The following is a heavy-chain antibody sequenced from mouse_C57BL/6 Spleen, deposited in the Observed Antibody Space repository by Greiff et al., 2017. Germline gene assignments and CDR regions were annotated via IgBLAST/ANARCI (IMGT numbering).Heavy chain of an antibody. V-gene: IGHV1-52*01. J-gene: IGHJ2*01. CDR3: AREEAYGSALDY. D-gene: IGHD1-1*01. CDR2: IDPSDSET. Sequence: QVQLQQPGAELVRPGSSVKLSCKASGYTFTSYWMHWVKQRPIQGLEWIGNIDPSDSETHYNQKFKDKATLTVDKSSSTAYMQLSSLTSEDSAVYYCAREEAYGSALDYWGQGTTLTVSS. CDR1: GYTFTSYW.